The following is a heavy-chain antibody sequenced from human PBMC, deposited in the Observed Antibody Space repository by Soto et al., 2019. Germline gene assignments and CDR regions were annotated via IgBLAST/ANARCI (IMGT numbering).Heavy chain of an antibody. CDR2: ISAYNGNT. CDR1: GYTFTSYG. V-gene: IGHV1-18*01. D-gene: IGHD6-13*01. CDR3: ARFNVAAASTGWSDP. J-gene: IGHJ5*02. Sequence: SVKVSCKASGYTFTSYGISWVRQAPGQGLEWMGWISAYNGNTNYAQKLQGRVTMTTDTSTSTAYMELRSLRSDDTAVYYCARFNVAAASTGWSDPWSQGTLDIGSS.